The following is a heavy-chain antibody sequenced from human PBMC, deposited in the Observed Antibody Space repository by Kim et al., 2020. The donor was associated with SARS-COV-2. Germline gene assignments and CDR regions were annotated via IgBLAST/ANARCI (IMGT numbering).Heavy chain of an antibody. D-gene: IGHD2-21*01. J-gene: IGHJ5*02. Sequence: TGYAQKFQGRVTMTRNTSISTAYMELSSLRSEDTAVYYCARADWYNWFDPWGQGTLVTVSS. CDR2: T. V-gene: IGHV1-8*01. CDR3: ARADWYNWFDP.